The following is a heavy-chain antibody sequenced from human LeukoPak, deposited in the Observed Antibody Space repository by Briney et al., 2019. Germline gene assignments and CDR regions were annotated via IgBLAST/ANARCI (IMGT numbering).Heavy chain of an antibody. Sequence: SQTLSLTCTVSGGSISSGSYYWSWIRQPAGMGLEWIGRIYTSGSTNYNPSLKSRITISVDTSKNQLSLKLSSVTAADTAVYYCARDAYYDFWSGYYPPYYYYYMDVWGKGTTVTVCS. V-gene: IGHV4-61*02. CDR1: GGSISSGSYY. CDR3: ARDAYYDFWSGYYPPYYYYYMDV. CDR2: IYTSGST. J-gene: IGHJ6*03. D-gene: IGHD3-3*01.